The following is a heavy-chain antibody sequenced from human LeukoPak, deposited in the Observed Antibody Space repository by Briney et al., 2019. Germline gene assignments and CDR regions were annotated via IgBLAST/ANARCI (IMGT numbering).Heavy chain of an antibody. V-gene: IGHV3-53*01. J-gene: IGHJ6*02. CDR3: PRVSVVAPSYMDV. CDR2: IYSDGSA. CDR1: GFTFSSNY. D-gene: IGHD2-15*01. Sequence: PGGSLRLSCAASGFTFSSNYMSWVRQAPGKGLEWVSVIYSDGSAYYSDSVKGGFTISRDNSKNTLYLQMNSLRAEDTAVYYCPRVSVVAPSYMDVWGQGTTVTVSS.